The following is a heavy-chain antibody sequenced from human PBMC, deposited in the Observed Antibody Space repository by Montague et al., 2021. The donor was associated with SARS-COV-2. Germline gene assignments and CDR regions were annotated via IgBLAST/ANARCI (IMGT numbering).Heavy chain of an antibody. V-gene: IGHV2-5*01. Sequence: PALVKPTQTLTLTCTFSGFPLNTSGVGVTWVRQPPGKALEWLAFIYWNDYKHYSPSVKSRITITKDTSKNQVVLIMTNMDPGDTGTYYCAHDDVGNRGFEFWGQGTLVTVSS. CDR1: GFPLNTSGVG. D-gene: IGHD1-26*01. J-gene: IGHJ4*02. CDR2: IYWNDYK. CDR3: AHDDVGNRGFEF.